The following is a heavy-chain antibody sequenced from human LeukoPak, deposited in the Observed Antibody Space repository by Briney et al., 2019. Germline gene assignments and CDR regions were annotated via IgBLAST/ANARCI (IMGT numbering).Heavy chain of an antibody. CDR3: ARTFSDAFDM. J-gene: IGHJ3*02. CDR2: INAGNGNT. CDR1: GYTFPNYA. V-gene: IGHV1-3*01. D-gene: IGHD2/OR15-2a*01. Sequence: ASVKVSCKASGYTFPNYAMHWVRQAPGQRLEWLGWINAGNGNTKYSQKFQGRVTITRDTSASTAYMELSSLRSEDTDVYYCARTFSDAFDMWGQGTMVTVSS.